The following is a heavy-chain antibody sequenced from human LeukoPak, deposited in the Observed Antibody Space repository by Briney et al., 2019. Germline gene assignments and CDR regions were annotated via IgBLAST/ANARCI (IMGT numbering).Heavy chain of an antibody. CDR2: IYYSGST. Sequence: SETLSLTCTVSGGSISSGGYYWSWIRQHPGKGLEWIGYIYYSGSTYYNPSLKSRVTISVDTSKNQFSLKLSSVTAADTAVYYCARDYYDSSGYPGTNDAFDIWGQGTMVTVSS. V-gene: IGHV4-31*03. J-gene: IGHJ3*02. CDR1: GGSISSGGYY. D-gene: IGHD3-22*01. CDR3: ARDYYDSSGYPGTNDAFDI.